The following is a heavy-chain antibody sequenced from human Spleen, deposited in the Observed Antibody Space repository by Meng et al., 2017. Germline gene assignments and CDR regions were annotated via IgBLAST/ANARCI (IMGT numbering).Heavy chain of an antibody. CDR1: GYTFSNYA. V-gene: IGHV1-3*04. CDR3: ARSWITEMANFDS. CDR2: INTDNGHT. D-gene: IGHD5-24*01. J-gene: IGHJ4*02. Sequence: QVEFVQSGAEVNNPGASVKVSCKASGYTFSNYAMHWVRQAPGQRPEWMGWINTDNGHTRYSQRFQARLTILRDTSASTAYMELSSLRSEDTAVYYCARSWITEMANFDSWGQGTLVTVSS.